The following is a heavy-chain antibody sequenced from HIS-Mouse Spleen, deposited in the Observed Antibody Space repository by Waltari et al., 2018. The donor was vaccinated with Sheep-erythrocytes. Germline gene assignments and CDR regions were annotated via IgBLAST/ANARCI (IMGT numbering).Heavy chain of an antibody. Sequence: EVQLVESGGGLVKPGGSLRPSGAASGFPCRRYTLNWVRQAPGKGLEWVSSISSSSSYIYYADSVKGRFTISRDNAKNSLYLQMNSLRAEDTAVYYCARDTGTDAFDIWGQGTMVTVSS. V-gene: IGHV3-21*01. D-gene: IGHD1-1*01. CDR1: GFPCRRYT. CDR3: ARDTGTDAFDI. CDR2: ISSSSSYI. J-gene: IGHJ3*02.